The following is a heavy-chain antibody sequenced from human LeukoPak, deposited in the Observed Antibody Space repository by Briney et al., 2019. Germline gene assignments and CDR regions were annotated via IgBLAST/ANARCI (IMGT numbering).Heavy chain of an antibody. CDR3: AKVAYYYMDV. V-gene: IGHV3-23*01. Sequence: GGXXRLSCAASGFTFSSYAMSWVRQAPGKGLEWVSDISGSGGSTYYASPVTARFTISRDNSKNTLYLQMNSLRAEDTAVYYCAKVAYYYMDVWRNGTTVTVSS. CDR1: GFTFSSYA. CDR2: ISGSGGST. J-gene: IGHJ6*03.